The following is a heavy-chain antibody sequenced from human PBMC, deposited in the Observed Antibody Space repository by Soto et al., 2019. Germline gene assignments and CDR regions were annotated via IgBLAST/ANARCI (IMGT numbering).Heavy chain of an antibody. V-gene: IGHV1-69*06. D-gene: IGHD6-13*01. CDR1: GSRFSNYV. J-gene: IGHJ4*02. CDR3: ARGGREKKAGNKGLVSRGY. Sequence: SVKVSCKVSGSRFSNYVISWVRQAPGHGLEWLGRIIPIFNSTKYAQIFQCIVTITADKSTSTASLELSSLISDDTAVYYCARGGREKKAGNKGLVSRGYGGRETLVTVSS. CDR2: IIPIFNST.